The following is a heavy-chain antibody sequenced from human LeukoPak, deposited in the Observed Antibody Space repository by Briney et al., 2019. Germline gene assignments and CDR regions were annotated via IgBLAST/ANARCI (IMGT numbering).Heavy chain of an antibody. CDR3: ATSYCSSTSCYRRGLDP. CDR1: GGSFSGYY. D-gene: IGHD2-2*01. CDR2: INHSGST. Sequence: PSETLSLTCAVYGGSFSGYYWSWIRQPPGKGLEWIGEINHSGSTNYNPSLKSRVTISVNTSKNQFSLKLSSVTAADTAVYYCATSYCSSTSCYRRGLDPWGQGTLVTVSS. J-gene: IGHJ5*02. V-gene: IGHV4-34*01.